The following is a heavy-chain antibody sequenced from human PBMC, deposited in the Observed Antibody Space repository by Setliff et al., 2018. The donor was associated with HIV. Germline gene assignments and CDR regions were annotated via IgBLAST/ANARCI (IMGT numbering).Heavy chain of an antibody. CDR3: ARARGLLPYYYLDV. J-gene: IGHJ6*03. D-gene: IGHD3-10*01. V-gene: IGHV4-59*08. Sequence: PSETLSLTCSVSGASIRGHYWSWIRQSPGKGLEWIGNIYYSGNTNYNPSFKSRVTISVDTSKNQFSLRVNSVTAADTAVYYCARARGLLPYYYLDVWGKGTTVTVSS. CDR2: IYYSGNT. CDR1: GASIRGHY.